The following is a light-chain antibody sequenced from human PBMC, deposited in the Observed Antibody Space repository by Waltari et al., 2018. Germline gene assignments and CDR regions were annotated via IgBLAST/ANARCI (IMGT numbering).Light chain of an antibody. V-gene: IGLV4-69*01. J-gene: IGLJ3*02. CDR2: VNSDGSQ. CDR3: QTGGFGIWV. Sequence: ASLGASVKLTCTLSSGHSSYAIAWHQQQPEKGPRYLMKVNSDGSQIKGDGIPDRFSGSSSGAERYLTISSLQSEDEADYYCQTGGFGIWVFGGGTKLTVL. CDR1: SGHSSYA.